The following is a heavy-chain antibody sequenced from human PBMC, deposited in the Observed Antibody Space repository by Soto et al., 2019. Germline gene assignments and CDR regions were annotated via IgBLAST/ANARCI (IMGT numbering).Heavy chain of an antibody. CDR1: GYSISSGYY. CDR3: AREAHYDILGDFDY. CDR2: IYHRGST. V-gene: IGHV4-38-2*02. J-gene: IGHJ4*02. D-gene: IGHD3-9*01. Sequence: SETLSLTCAVSGYSISSGYYWGWIRQPPGKGLEWIGSIYHRGSTYYNPSLKSRVTISVDTSKNQFSLKLSSVTAADTAVYYCAREAHYDILGDFDYWGQGTLVTVS.